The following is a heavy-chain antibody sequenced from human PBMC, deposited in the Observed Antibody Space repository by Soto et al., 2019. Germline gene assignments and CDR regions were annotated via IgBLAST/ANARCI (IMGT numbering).Heavy chain of an antibody. Sequence: EVQLVESGRNLVQPGGSLRLSCAASRFVFNTFWMSWVRQAPGKGLEWVASIRQDGSEQFYVDSVKGRFTISRDNAKNSLSLQMNSLRAEDTAVYYCARASFYGDFYLDHWGRGTRVTVSS. CDR3: ARASFYGDFYLDH. CDR2: IRQDGSEQ. CDR1: RFVFNTFW. V-gene: IGHV3-7*01. J-gene: IGHJ4*02. D-gene: IGHD4-17*01.